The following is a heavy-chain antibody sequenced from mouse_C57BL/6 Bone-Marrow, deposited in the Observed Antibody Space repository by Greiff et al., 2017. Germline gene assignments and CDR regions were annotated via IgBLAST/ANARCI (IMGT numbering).Heavy chain of an antibody. J-gene: IGHJ2*01. CDR3: ARFLYYYGSSSDY. V-gene: IGHV1-64*01. D-gene: IGHD1-1*01. CDR1: GSTFPSYW. CDR2: IHPNSGST. Sequence: QVQLQQPGAELVKPGASGNLSCKASGSTFPSYWMHWGKQSPGQVLEWIGMIHPNSGSTNYNEKFKSKATLTVDKSSSTAYMQLSSLTSEDSAVYYCARFLYYYGSSSDYWGQGTTLTVSS.